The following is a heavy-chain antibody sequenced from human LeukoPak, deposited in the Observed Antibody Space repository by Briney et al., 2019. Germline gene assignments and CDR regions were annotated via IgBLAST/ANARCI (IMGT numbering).Heavy chain of an antibody. Sequence: SETLPLTCTVSSGSVSSNYWSWIRHPPGMGLEWIAYIHANGNTNYNPSLKSRVTISLDTSKNQFSLKLSSVTAADTAIYYCARLAAAAASITYHYFDVWGRGTLVTVSS. CDR2: IHANGNT. D-gene: IGHD6-13*01. J-gene: IGHJ2*01. V-gene: IGHV4-4*09. CDR1: SGSVSSNY. CDR3: ARLAAAAASITYHYFDV.